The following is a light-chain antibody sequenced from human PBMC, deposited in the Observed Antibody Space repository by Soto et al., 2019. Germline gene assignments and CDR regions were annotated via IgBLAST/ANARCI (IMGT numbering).Light chain of an antibody. V-gene: IGKV3-15*01. Sequence: EIVMTQSPATLSVSPGERATLSRRASQNIRSNLAWYQQIPGQAPRLLIHGASTRATGIPARFSGSGSGTEFTLTISGLQSEDYAVYYCQQYNNWPPWTFGQGTKVEI. CDR1: QNIRSN. J-gene: IGKJ1*01. CDR3: QQYNNWPPWT. CDR2: GAS.